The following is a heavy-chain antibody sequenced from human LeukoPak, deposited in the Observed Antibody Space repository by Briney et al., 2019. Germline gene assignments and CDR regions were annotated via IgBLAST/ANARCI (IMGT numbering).Heavy chain of an antibody. V-gene: IGHV3-15*01. CDR3: AKDEGDTLLYH. J-gene: IGHJ1*01. D-gene: IGHD3-16*01. CDR2: IRSKTAGGTT. CDR1: GFTFSDAW. Sequence: PGGSLRLSCAASGFTFSDAWMIWVRQAPGKGLEWVGRIRSKTAGGTTDYAAPVRGRFTISRDDSKNTLYLQMNSLRAEDTAVYYCAKDEGDTLLYHWGQGTLVTVSS.